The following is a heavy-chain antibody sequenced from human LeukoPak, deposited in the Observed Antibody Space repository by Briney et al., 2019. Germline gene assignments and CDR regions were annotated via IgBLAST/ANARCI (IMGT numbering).Heavy chain of an antibody. V-gene: IGHV3-48*03. D-gene: IGHD3-9*01. CDR2: ISSSGSTI. Sequence: GGSLRLSCAASGFTFSSYEINWVRQAPGKGLEWVSYISSSGSTIYYADSVKGRFTISRDNAKNSLYLQMNSLRAEDTAVYYCARDSDYDILTGYEYYFDYWGQGTLVTVSS. CDR1: GFTFSSYE. CDR3: ARDSDYDILTGYEYYFDY. J-gene: IGHJ4*02.